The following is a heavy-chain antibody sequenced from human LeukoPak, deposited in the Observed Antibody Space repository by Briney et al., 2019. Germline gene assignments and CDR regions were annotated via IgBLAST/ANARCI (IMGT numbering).Heavy chain of an antibody. Sequence: PSETLSLTCAVYGGSFSGYYWSWIRQPPGKGLEWIGEINHSGSTNYNPSLKSRVTISVDTSKNQFSLKLSSVTAADTAVYYCARHYVGSSWYHWGQGTLVTVSS. CDR2: INHSGST. V-gene: IGHV4-34*01. J-gene: IGHJ5*02. CDR1: GGSFSGYY. D-gene: IGHD6-13*01. CDR3: ARHYVGSSWYH.